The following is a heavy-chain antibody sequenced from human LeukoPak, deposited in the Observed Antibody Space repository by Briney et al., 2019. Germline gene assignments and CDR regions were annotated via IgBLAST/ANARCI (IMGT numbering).Heavy chain of an antibody. CDR3: ARAPRVVVPAAIGAFDI. CDR1: GGSISSRNYY. CDR2: FYINGST. D-gene: IGHD2-2*01. Sequence: SQTLSLTCTVSGGSISSRNYYWSWIRQPAGKGLEWLGRFYINGSTNYNPSLKSRVTMSVDTSKNQFFLKLTSVTAADTAVYYCARAPRVVVPAAIGAFDIWGQGTMVTVSS. V-gene: IGHV4-61*02. J-gene: IGHJ3*02.